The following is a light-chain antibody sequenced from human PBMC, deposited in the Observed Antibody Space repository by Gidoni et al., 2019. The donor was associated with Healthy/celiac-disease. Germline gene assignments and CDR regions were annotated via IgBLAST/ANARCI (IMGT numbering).Light chain of an antibody. CDR3: QQYNNWPRT. Sequence: EIVMTQSPATLSVSPGERATLSCRASQSVSSNLAWYQQKPGQAPRLIIYGSSTRATGIPASFSSSGSGTEFTLTISSLQSEDFAVYYCQQYNNWPRTFGQGTKVEIK. CDR1: QSVSSN. J-gene: IGKJ1*01. V-gene: IGKV3-15*01. CDR2: GSS.